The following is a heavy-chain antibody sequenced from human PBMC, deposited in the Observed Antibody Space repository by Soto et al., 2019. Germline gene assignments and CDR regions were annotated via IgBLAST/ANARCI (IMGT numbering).Heavy chain of an antibody. CDR3: ARDITFGGVGYGMDV. D-gene: IGHD3-16*01. Sequence: QVQLVESGGGVVQPGRSLRLSCAASGFTFSSYAMHWVRQAPGKGLEWVAVVSYDGSNKYYADSVKGRFTISRDNSKNTMYLQMNSLRAEDTAVYYCARDITFGGVGYGMDVWGQGTTVTVSS. J-gene: IGHJ6*02. CDR1: GFTFSSYA. V-gene: IGHV3-30-3*01. CDR2: VSYDGSNK.